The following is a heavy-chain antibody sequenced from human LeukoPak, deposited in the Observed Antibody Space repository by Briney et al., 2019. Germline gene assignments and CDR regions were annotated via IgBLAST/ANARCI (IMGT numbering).Heavy chain of an antibody. CDR2: IYHSGST. J-gene: IGHJ4*02. CDR1: GYSISSGYY. CDR3: AREGPYSGSSGVDY. Sequence: SETLSLTCTVSGYSISSGYYWGWIRQPPGKGLEWIGSIYHSGSTYYNPSLKSRVTISVDTSKNQFSLKLSSVTAADTAVYYCAREGPYSGSSGVDYWGQGTLVTVSS. V-gene: IGHV4-38-2*02. D-gene: IGHD1-26*01.